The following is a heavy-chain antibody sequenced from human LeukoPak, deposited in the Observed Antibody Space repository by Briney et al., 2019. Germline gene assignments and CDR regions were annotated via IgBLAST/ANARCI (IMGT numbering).Heavy chain of an antibody. V-gene: IGHV1-18*01. CDR3: ARAVLGSIAATYYYYMDV. J-gene: IGHJ6*03. Sequence: ASGKVSCKASGYTFTSYGISWVRQAPGQGLEWMGWISAYNGNTNYAQKLQGRVTMTTDTSTSTAYMELRSLRSGDTAVYYCARAVLGSIAATYYYYMDVWGKGTTVTVSS. CDR1: GYTFTSYG. CDR2: ISAYNGNT. D-gene: IGHD6-6*01.